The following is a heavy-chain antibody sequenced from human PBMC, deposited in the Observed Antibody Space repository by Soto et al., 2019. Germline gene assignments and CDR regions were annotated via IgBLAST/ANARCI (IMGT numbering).Heavy chain of an antibody. D-gene: IGHD2-2*01. CDR1: GGSFSGYY. CDR3: ARGRIDIVVVPGAMDFDY. V-gene: IGHV4-34*01. CDR2: INHSGST. Sequence: QVQLQQWGAGLLKPSETLSLTCAVYGGSFSGYYWSWIRQPPGEGREWIGEINHSGSTNYNPSLKCRVTISVDTSKNPFSLKLSSVTAADTAVYYCARGRIDIVVVPGAMDFDYWGQGTLVTVSS. J-gene: IGHJ4*02.